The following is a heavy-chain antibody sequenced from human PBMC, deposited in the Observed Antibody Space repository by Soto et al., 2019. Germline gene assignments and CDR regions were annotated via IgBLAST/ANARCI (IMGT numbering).Heavy chain of an antibody. CDR3: ASEKGQQLLYFAN. J-gene: IGHJ4*02. CDR2: INPSGGST. D-gene: IGHD6-13*01. Sequence: QVQLVQSGAEVKKPGASVKVSCKASGYTFTSYYMHWVRQAPGQGLEWMGIINPSGGSTSYAQKLPSRVTMIRDTFTSSVSRAHSSLSSEDTAVDYCASEKGQQLLYFANSGQGTLVTVSS. CDR1: GYTFTSYY. V-gene: IGHV1-46*03.